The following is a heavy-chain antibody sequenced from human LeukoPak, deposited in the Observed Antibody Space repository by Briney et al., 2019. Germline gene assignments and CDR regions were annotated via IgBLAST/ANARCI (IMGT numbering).Heavy chain of an antibody. D-gene: IGHD4-17*01. CDR3: AKDREPLPVYGFDY. CDR2: MYYSGST. Sequence: SETLSLTCTVSGGSIGSTTYYWAWIRQPPGKGLEWIGSMYYSGSTYYNPSLRSRVTMSVNTSKNQFSLKLNSLTAADTAVYYCAKDREPLPVYGFDYWGQGTLVTVSS. V-gene: IGHV4-39*02. CDR1: GGSIGSTTYY. J-gene: IGHJ4*02.